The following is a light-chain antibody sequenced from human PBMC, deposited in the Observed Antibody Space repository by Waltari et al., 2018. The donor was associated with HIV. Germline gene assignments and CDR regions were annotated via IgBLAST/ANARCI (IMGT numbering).Light chain of an antibody. CDR3: SSYADTNNVL. J-gene: IGLJ3*02. CDR1: SSDVGGFDY. Sequence: QSALTQPPSASGSPGQSVTLSCTGTSSDVGGFDYVSWYQHHPAKAPKRLIYAVNRRPSGVPVRFSGSKSGNTASLTVSGLQTEDEADYYCSSYADTNNVLFGGGTKLTVL. CDR2: AVN. V-gene: IGLV2-8*01.